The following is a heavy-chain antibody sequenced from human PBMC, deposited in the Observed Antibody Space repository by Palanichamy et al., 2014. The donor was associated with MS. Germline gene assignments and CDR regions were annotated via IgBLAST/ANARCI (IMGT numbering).Heavy chain of an antibody. Sequence: QVQLVQSGAEVKKPGASVKVSCKAPGYTFTSYDIHWVRQATGQGLEWMGWMNPNSGNTGYAQNFQGRVTMARNTSITTAYMELSSLRSEDTAVYYCAREGGGYSYGGPDAFDIWGQGTMVTVSS. V-gene: IGHV1-8*01. D-gene: IGHD5-12*01. CDR1: GYTFTSYD. CDR2: MNPNSGNT. J-gene: IGHJ3*02. CDR3: AREGGGYSYGGPDAFDI.